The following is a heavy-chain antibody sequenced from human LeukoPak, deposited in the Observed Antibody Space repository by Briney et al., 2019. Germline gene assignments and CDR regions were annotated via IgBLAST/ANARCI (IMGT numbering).Heavy chain of an antibody. CDR2: FDPKDGET. D-gene: IGHD6-13*01. Sequence: ASVKVSCKVSGYTLTELSMHWVRQAPGKGLEWRGGFDPKDGETIYAQKFQGSVTMTEDTSTDTAYMELSSLRSEDTAVYYCATPDSSSWYGRFDYWGQGTLVTVSS. CDR3: ATPDSSSWYGRFDY. J-gene: IGHJ4*02. V-gene: IGHV1-24*01. CDR1: GYTLTELS.